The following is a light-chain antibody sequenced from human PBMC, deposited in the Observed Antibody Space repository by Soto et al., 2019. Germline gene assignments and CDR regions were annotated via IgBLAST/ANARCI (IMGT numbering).Light chain of an antibody. Sequence: EIVLTQSPATLSLSPGERATLSCRASQSVSSYLAWYQQKPGQAPRLLIYDASNRATGIPARFSGSGYGTAFTLTISSLEPEDFAVYYCQQRSNWPPYPFGQGTKLEIK. CDR1: QSVSSY. CDR2: DAS. V-gene: IGKV3-11*01. J-gene: IGKJ2*01. CDR3: QQRSNWPPYP.